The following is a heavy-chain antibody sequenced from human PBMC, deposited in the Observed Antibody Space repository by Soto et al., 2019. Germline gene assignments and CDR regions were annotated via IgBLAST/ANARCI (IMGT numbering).Heavy chain of an antibody. D-gene: IGHD2-15*01. J-gene: IGHJ6*02. V-gene: IGHV3-23*01. Sequence: GGSLRLSCAASGFTFSSYAMSWVRQAPGKGLEWVSAISGSGGSTYYADSVKGRFTISGDNSKNTLYLQMNSLRAEDTAVYYCAKGFYYCSGGSCYSQYYYYYGMDVWGQGTTVTVSS. CDR3: AKGFYYCSGGSCYSQYYYYYGMDV. CDR2: ISGSGGST. CDR1: GFTFSSYA.